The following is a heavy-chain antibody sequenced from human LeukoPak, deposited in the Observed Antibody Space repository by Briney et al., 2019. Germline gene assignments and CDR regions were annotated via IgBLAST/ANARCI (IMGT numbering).Heavy chain of an antibody. CDR3: ARRKDYYDSSGYFYYFDY. CDR2: IYYSGST. Sequence: PSETLSLTCTVSGGSISSYYWSWIRQPPGKGLVWIGYIYYSGSTNYNPSLKSRVTISVDTSKNQFSLKLSSVTAADTAVYYCARRKDYYDSSGYFYYFDYWGQGTLVTVSS. J-gene: IGHJ4*02. CDR1: GGSISSYY. V-gene: IGHV4-59*08. D-gene: IGHD3-22*01.